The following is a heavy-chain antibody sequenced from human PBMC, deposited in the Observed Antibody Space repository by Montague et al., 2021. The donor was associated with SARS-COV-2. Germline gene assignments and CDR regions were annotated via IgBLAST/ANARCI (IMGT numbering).Heavy chain of an antibody. CDR2: IYYSGSN. J-gene: IGHJ4*02. Sequence: SETLSLTCTVSGGSISSSSYYWGWIRQPPGKGLEWIGSIYYSGSNYYNPPLKSRVTISVDTSKNQFSLKLSSVTAADTAVYYCARLNFRITIFGVVRSRVFDHWGQGTLVTVSS. CDR3: ARLNFRITIFGVVRSRVFDH. V-gene: IGHV4-39*01. CDR1: GGSISSSSYY. D-gene: IGHD3-3*01.